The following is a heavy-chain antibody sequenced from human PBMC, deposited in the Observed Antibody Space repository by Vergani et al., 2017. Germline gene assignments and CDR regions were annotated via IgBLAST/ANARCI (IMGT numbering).Heavy chain of an antibody. D-gene: IGHD3-16*01. CDR1: GGSISSGGYY. CDR3: ARGGGWMPYYYYYMDV. CDR2: IYYSGST. J-gene: IGHJ6*03. Sequence: QVQLQESGPGLVKPSQTLSLTCTVSGGSISSGGYYWSWIRQHPGKGLEWIGYIYYSGSTYYNPSLQSRVTISVDTSKNQFSLKLSSVTAADTAVYYCARGGGWMPYYYYYMDVWGEGTTVTVSS. V-gene: IGHV4-31*03.